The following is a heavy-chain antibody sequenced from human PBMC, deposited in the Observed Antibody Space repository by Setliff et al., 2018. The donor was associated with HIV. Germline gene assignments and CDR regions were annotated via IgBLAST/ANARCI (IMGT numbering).Heavy chain of an antibody. CDR3: AAGPFSWGQYF. J-gene: IGHJ4*01. D-gene: IGHD3-16*01. V-gene: IGHV1-69-2*01. CDR1: GGNFNTYG. CDR2: RYPRGDGT. Sequence: ASVKVSCKASGGNFNTYGISWVRQAPGKGFEWMGRRYPRGDGTIYAERFRGRLTLSADMSTNTGYMELDNLKSEDTAMYFCAAGPFSWGQYFWGRGTLVTVSS.